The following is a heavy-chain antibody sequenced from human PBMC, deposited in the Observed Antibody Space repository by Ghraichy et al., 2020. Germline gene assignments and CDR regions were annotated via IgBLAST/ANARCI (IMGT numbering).Heavy chain of an antibody. CDR3: ARDNDILTGYYGMDV. D-gene: IGHD3-9*01. J-gene: IGHJ6*02. CDR2: IIPIFGTA. V-gene: IGHV1-69*06. CDR1: GGTFSSYA. Sequence: SVKVSCKASGGTFSSYAISWVRQAPGQGLEWMGGIIPIFGTANYAQKFQGRVSITADKSTSTAYMELSSLRSEDTAVYYCARDNDILTGYYGMDVWGQGTTVTVSS.